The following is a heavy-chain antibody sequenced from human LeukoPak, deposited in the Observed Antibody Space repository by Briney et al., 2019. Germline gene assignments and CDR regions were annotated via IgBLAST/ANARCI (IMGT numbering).Heavy chain of an antibody. CDR3: ARDPGQYGSGARGGFDI. CDR1: GGSISSSSYY. CDR2: IYYSGST. J-gene: IGHJ3*02. D-gene: IGHD3-10*01. V-gene: IGHV4-39*07. Sequence: SETLSLTCTVSGGSISSSSYYWGWIRQPPGKGLERIGSIYYSGSTYYNPSLRSRVTISVDTSKNQFSLKLRSVTAADTAVYYCARDPGQYGSGARGGFDIWGQGTMVSVSS.